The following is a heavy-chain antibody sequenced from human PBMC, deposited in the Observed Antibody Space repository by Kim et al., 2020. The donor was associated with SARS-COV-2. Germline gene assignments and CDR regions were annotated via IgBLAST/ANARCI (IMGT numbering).Heavy chain of an antibody. V-gene: IGHV1-46*01. Sequence: PSVKVSCKASGYTFTSYYMHWVRQAPGQGLEWMGIINPSGGSTSYAQKFQGRVTMTRDTSTSTVYMELSSLGSEDTAVYYCARSVYSGSGASGYEYYFDYWGQGTLVTVSS. D-gene: IGHD3-22*01. J-gene: IGHJ4*02. CDR2: INPSGGST. CDR3: ARSVYSGSGASGYEYYFDY. CDR1: GYTFTSYY.